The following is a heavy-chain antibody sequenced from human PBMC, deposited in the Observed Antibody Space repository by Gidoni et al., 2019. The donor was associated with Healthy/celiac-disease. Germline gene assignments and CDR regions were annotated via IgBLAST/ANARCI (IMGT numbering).Heavy chain of an antibody. CDR1: GFTFISHG. CDR2: ISYDGSNK. J-gene: IGHJ4*02. D-gene: IGHD6-19*01. V-gene: IGHV3-30*18. Sequence: QVQLVESGGGVVQPGRSLEPPLSASGFTFISHGMPWVRQAPGKGLEWVAVISYDGSNKYYADSVKGRFTISRDNSKNTLYLQMNSLRAEDTAVYYCAKETVAGAVFDYWGQGTLVTVSS. CDR3: AKETVAGAVFDY.